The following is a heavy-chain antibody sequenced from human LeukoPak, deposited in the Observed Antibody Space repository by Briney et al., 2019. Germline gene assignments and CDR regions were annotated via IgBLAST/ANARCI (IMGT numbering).Heavy chain of an antibody. CDR2: IKQDGSEK. V-gene: IGHV3-7*03. CDR3: AKDIWEMATILHDY. J-gene: IGHJ4*02. Sequence: GGSLRLSCAASGFTFSSYWMSWVRQAPGKGLEWVANIKQDGSEKYYVDSVKGRLTISRDNAKNSLYPQMNSLRAEDTAVYYCAKDIWEMATILHDYWGQGTLVTVSS. D-gene: IGHD5-24*01. CDR1: GFTFSSYW.